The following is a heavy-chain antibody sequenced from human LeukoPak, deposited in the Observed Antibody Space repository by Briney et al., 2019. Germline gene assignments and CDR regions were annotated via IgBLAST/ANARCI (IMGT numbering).Heavy chain of an antibody. CDR1: GFTFSSYG. CDR3: AKDLDYYYYYYMDV. V-gene: IGHV3-30*02. CDR2: IRYDGSNK. J-gene: IGHJ6*03. Sequence: GGSLRLSCAASGFTFSSYGMHWVRQAPGKGLEWVAFIRYDGSNKYYADSVKGRFTISRDNSKNTLYLQMNSLRAEDTAVYYCAKDLDYYYYYYMDVWGKGTTVTISS.